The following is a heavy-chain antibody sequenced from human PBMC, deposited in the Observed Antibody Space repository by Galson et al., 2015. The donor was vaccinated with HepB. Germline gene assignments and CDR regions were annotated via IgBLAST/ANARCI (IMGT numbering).Heavy chain of an antibody. D-gene: IGHD6-19*01. CDR1: GFTFSSYS. CDR2: ISSSSSYI. J-gene: IGHJ6*02. CDR3: AREGSSGWYEALSMDV. Sequence: SLRLSCAASGFTFSSYSMNWVRQAPGKGLEWVSSISSSSSYIYYADSVKGRFTISRDNAKNPLYLQMNSLRAEDTAVYYCAREGSSGWYEALSMDVWGQGTTVTVSS. V-gene: IGHV3-21*01.